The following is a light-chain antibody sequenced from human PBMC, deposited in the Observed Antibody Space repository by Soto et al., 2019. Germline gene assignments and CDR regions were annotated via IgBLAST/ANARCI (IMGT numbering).Light chain of an antibody. CDR2: NVS. V-gene: IGKV3-20*01. CDR1: QSVSSAY. Sequence: EIVLTQSPGTLSLSPGERATLSCRASQSVSSAYLAWYQQKPGQAPRLLIYNVSRRATGIPDRFSGSGSGTDFTLTVSRLEPEDLAVYYCQQYGASPETFGQGTKVDIK. J-gene: IGKJ1*01. CDR3: QQYGASPET.